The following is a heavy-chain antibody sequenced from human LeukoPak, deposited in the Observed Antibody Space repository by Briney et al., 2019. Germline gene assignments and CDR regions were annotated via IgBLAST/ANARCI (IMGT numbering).Heavy chain of an antibody. V-gene: IGHV1-69*13. Sequence: ASVNVSCKASGGTFSSYAISWVRQAPGQGLEWMGGIIPTFGTANYAQKFQGRVTITADESTSTAYMELSSLRSEDTAVYYCARDRTYYGSGLFDYWGQGTLVTVSS. J-gene: IGHJ4*02. CDR3: ARDRTYYGSGLFDY. CDR1: GGTFSSYA. CDR2: IIPTFGTA. D-gene: IGHD3-10*01.